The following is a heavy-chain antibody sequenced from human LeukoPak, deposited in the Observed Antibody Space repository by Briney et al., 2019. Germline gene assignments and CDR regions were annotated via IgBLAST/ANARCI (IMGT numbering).Heavy chain of an antibody. D-gene: IGHD2-21*01. CDR3: ARDLADYSDY. J-gene: IGHJ4*02. CDR1: GFTFSVYY. Sequence: GGSLRLSCAASGFTFSVYYLSWIRQAPGKGLEWISYISDTSTYTNYADSVKGRFTISRDNSHNSLYLQMDSLRAEDTAVYYCARDLADYSDYWGQGTLVTVSS. V-gene: IGHV3-11*06. CDR2: ISDTSTYT.